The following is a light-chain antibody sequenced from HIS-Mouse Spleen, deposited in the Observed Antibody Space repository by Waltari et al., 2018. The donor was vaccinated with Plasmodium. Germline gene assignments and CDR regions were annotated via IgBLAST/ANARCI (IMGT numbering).Light chain of an antibody. CDR1: QSVSSN. Sequence: EIVMTQSPPTLSVSPGERATLSCRTSQSVSSNLAWYQQKPAQAPRPLIYGASTRATGIPARFSGSGSGTEFTLTISSLQSEDFAVYYCQQYNNWPPYTFGQGTKLEIK. CDR3: QQYNNWPPYT. CDR2: GAS. V-gene: IGKV3-15*01. J-gene: IGKJ2*01.